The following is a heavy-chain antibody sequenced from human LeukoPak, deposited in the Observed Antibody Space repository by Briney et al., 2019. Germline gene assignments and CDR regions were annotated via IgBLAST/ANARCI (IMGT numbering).Heavy chain of an antibody. Sequence: MPSETLSLTCTVSGFSINDYDWSWIRQAAGKGLEWLGGIYSSGSTNDNPSLKSRVTLSVDTSKNQFSLKLRSVTAADTAVYFCAREGKWFGGHYYYMDVWGEGIMVTVS. CDR2: IYSSGST. D-gene: IGHD3-16*01. CDR3: AREGKWFGGHYYYMDV. CDR1: GFSINDYD. J-gene: IGHJ6*03. V-gene: IGHV4-4*07.